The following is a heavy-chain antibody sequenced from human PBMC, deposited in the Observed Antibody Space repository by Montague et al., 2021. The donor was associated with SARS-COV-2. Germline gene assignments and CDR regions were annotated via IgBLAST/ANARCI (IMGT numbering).Heavy chain of an antibody. V-gene: IGHV3-7*03. CDR3: ARDNEWELHLDY. CDR1: GFTFSSYW. Sequence: SLRLSCSVSGFTFSSYWMTWVRQAPGKGPEWVANIKQDGSEKYYVDSVKGRFIISRDNAKNSLYLQMNSLRAEDTAVYYCARDNEWELHLDYWGQGTLVTVSS. D-gene: IGHD1-26*01. J-gene: IGHJ4*02. CDR2: IKQDGSEK.